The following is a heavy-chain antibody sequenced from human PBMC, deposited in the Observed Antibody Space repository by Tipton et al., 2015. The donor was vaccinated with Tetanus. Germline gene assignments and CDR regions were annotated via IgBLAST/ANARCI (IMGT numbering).Heavy chain of an antibody. Sequence: SLRLSCAASGFTVSSYYMIWVRQAPGKGLEWVSTISDGGDTNYADSVKGRFTLSRDNSKNTLSLQMNSLRVGDTAVYYCAKDLHWYGMDVWGQGTKVTVSS. D-gene: IGHD3/OR15-3a*01. J-gene: IGHJ6*02. CDR3: AKDLHWYGMDV. CDR1: GFTVSSYY. CDR2: ISDGGDT. V-gene: IGHV3-53*01.